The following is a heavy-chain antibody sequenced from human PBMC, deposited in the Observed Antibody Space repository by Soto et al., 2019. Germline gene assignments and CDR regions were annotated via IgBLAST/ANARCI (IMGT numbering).Heavy chain of an antibody. CDR2: IKQDGSEK. J-gene: IGHJ6*02. CDR1: GFTFSSYW. CDR3: ARDGDFWSGYYTYYYYGMDV. Sequence: GGSLRLSCAASGFTFSSYWMSWVRQAPGKGLEWVANIKQDGSEKCYVDSVKGRFTISRDNAKNSLYLQMNSLRAEDTAVYYCARDGDFWSGYYTYYYYGMDVWGQGTTVTVSS. D-gene: IGHD3-3*01. V-gene: IGHV3-7*01.